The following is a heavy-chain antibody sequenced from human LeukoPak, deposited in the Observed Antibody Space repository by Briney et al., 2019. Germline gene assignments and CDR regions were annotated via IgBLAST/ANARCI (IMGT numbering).Heavy chain of an antibody. V-gene: IGHV3-30*18. CDR3: AKDDVQDIVVVANSFDP. Sequence: PGRSLRLSCAASGFTFSSYGMHWVRQAPGKGLEWVAVISYDGSNKYYADSVKGRFTISRDNSKNTLYLQMNSLRAEDTAVYYCAKDDVQDIVVVANSFDPWGXXXLXTVSS. J-gene: IGHJ5*02. D-gene: IGHD2-2*01. CDR1: GFTFSSYG. CDR2: ISYDGSNK.